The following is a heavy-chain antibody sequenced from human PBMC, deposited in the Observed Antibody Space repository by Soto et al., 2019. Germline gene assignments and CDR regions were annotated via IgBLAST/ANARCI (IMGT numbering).Heavy chain of an antibody. J-gene: IGHJ3*02. V-gene: IGHV4-59*01. CDR3: ARFTMVRGVIIPGYAFDI. CDR1: GGSISSYY. D-gene: IGHD3-10*01. CDR2: IYYSGST. Sequence: PSQTLSLTCTVSGGSISSYYWSWIRQPPGKGLEWIGYIYYSGSTNYNPSLKSRVTISVDTSKNQSSLKLSSVTAADTAVYYCARFTMVRGVIIPGYAFDIWGQGTMVTVSS.